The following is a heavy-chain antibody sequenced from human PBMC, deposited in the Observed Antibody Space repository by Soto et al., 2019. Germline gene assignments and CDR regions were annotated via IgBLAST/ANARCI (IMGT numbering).Heavy chain of an antibody. CDR3: ASGQQLVRNY. V-gene: IGHV4-30-2*01. CDR1: GCSISSGGYS. CDR2: IYHSGST. Sequence: QLQLQESGSGLVKPSQTLSLTCAVSGCSISSGGYSWSWIRQPPGKGLEWIGYIYHSGSTYYNPSLKSRVTISVDRSKNQFSLTLSSVTAADTAVYYCASGQQLVRNYWGQGTLVTVSS. J-gene: IGHJ4*02. D-gene: IGHD6-13*01.